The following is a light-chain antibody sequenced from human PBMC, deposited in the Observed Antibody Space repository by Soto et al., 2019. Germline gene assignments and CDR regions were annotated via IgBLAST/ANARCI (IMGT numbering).Light chain of an antibody. Sequence: QSVLTQPPSVSGAPGQRVTISCAGSSSNIGAGYDVQWYQQLPGTAPKLLIYGNHIRPSGVPDRFSGSKSGTSASLAITGLQAGDEADYYCQSYASSLSVVFGGGTKVTVL. CDR3: QSYASSLSVV. CDR1: SSNIGAGYD. V-gene: IGLV1-40*01. CDR2: GNH. J-gene: IGLJ3*02.